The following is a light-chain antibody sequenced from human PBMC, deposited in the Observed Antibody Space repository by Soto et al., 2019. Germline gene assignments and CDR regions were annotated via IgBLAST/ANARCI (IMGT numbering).Light chain of an antibody. Sequence: DIQMTQSPSTLSASVGDRVTITCRASQRISSWLAWYQQKPGKAPQLLIYDASSLESGVPSGFSGSGSGTEFTLTISSLQPDDFATYYCQQYNSYSTFGQGTKVDIK. CDR1: QRISSW. J-gene: IGKJ1*01. CDR3: QQYNSYST. CDR2: DAS. V-gene: IGKV1-5*01.